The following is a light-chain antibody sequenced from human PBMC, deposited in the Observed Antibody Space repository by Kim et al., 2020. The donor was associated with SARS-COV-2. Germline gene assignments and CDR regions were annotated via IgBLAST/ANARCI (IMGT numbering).Light chain of an antibody. Sequence: PGERATLSCRASQIIGNWLAWYQQKSGQAPRLVISDASKRATGVPARFSGSWSGTDFTLTISSLEPEDFAVYYCQQRRTWPLTFGGGTKVDIK. J-gene: IGKJ4*01. V-gene: IGKV3-11*01. CDR3: QQRRTWPLT. CDR2: DAS. CDR1: QIIGNW.